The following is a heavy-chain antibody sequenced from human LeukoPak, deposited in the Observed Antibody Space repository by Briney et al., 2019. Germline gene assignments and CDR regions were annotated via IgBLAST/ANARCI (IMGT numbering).Heavy chain of an antibody. J-gene: IGHJ4*02. Sequence: GASVKISCKASGYTFTSYDINWVRQATGQGLEWMGWMNPNSGNTGYAQKFQGRVTMTRNTSISTAYMELSSLRSEDTAVYYCARGREITIFGVAPSDHWGQGTLVTVSS. CDR2: MNPNSGNT. CDR3: ARGREITIFGVAPSDH. CDR1: GYTFTSYD. D-gene: IGHD3-3*01. V-gene: IGHV1-8*01.